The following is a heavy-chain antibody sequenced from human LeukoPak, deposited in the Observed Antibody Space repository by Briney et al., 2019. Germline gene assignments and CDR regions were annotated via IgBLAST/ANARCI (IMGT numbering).Heavy chain of an antibody. Sequence: PSETLSLTCTVSGGSIGRSSYYWGWIRQPPGKGLEWIGSIYYSGSTDYNPSLKSRVTISVDTPKNQFSLKLSSVPAADTAVYYCARRTGYFKAFYFDYWGQGTLVTVSS. D-gene: IGHD3-9*01. V-gene: IGHV4-39*07. J-gene: IGHJ4*02. CDR1: GGSIGRSSYY. CDR3: ARRTGYFKAFYFDY. CDR2: IYYSGST.